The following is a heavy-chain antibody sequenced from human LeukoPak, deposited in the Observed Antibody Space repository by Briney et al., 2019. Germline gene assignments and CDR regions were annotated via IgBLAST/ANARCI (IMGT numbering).Heavy chain of an antibody. J-gene: IGHJ3*02. Sequence: SETLSLTCAVYGGSFSGYYWSWIRQPPGKGLEWIGEINHSGSTNYNPSLKSRVTISVDTSKNQFSLKLSSVTAADTAVYYCARRDTAMVITRYAFDIWGQGTMVTVSS. D-gene: IGHD5-18*01. CDR2: INHSGST. CDR3: ARRDTAMVITRYAFDI. V-gene: IGHV4-34*01. CDR1: GGSFSGYY.